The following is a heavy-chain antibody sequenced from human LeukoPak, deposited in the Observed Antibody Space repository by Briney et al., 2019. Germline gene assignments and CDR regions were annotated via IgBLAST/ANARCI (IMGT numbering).Heavy chain of an antibody. V-gene: IGHV3-23*01. J-gene: IGHJ4*02. CDR1: GFTFSSYA. Sequence: GGSLRLSCAASGFTFSSYAMSWVRQAPGKGLEWVSAISGSGGSTYYADSVKGRFTISRDNSKNTLYLQMNSLRAEDTAVYYCARGPQTSGYYYLDYWGQGTLVTVSS. D-gene: IGHD3-22*01. CDR2: ISGSGGST. CDR3: ARGPQTSGYYYLDY.